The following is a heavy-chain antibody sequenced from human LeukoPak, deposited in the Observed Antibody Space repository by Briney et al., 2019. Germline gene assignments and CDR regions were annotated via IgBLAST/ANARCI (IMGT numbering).Heavy chain of an antibody. CDR1: GGSISSYY. V-gene: IGHV4-4*07. CDR3: AREILGYSYGYYYYYYMDV. D-gene: IGHD5-18*01. Sequence: SETLSLTCTVSGGSISSYYWSWIRQPAGKGLEWIGRIYTSGSTNYNPSLKSRVTMSVGTSKNQFSLKLSSVTAADTAVYYCAREILGYSYGYYYYYYMDVWGKGTTVTVSS. J-gene: IGHJ6*03. CDR2: IYTSGST.